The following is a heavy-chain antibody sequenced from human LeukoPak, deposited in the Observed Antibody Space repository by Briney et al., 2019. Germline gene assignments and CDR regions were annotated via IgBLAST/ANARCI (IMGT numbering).Heavy chain of an antibody. J-gene: IGHJ4*02. V-gene: IGHV4-39*01. CDR2: MYYGGST. CDR1: GGSLSIISYY. CDR3: ARHVGNGDYVDY. Sequence: PETLSLTCNVSGGSLSIISYYWGWIRQPPGKGLEWIGNMYYGGSTYYNPSLKSRVTMSVDTSENQFSLKLSSVTAADTAVYYCARHVGNGDYVDYWGQGTLVTVSS. D-gene: IGHD1-1*01.